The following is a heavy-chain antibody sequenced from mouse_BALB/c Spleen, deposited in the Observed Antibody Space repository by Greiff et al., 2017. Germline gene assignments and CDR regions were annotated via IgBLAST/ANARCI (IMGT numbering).Heavy chain of an antibody. Sequence: EVNLVESGGGLVKLGGSLKLSCAASGFTFSSFGMHWVRQAPEKGLEWVAYISSGSSTIYYADTVKGRFTISRDNPKNTLFLQMTSLRSEDTAMYYCARGFSGTGAMDYWGQGTSVTVSS. CDR3: ARGFSGTGAMDY. CDR1: GFTFSSFG. V-gene: IGHV5-17*02. D-gene: IGHD4-1*01. J-gene: IGHJ4*01. CDR2: ISSGSSTI.